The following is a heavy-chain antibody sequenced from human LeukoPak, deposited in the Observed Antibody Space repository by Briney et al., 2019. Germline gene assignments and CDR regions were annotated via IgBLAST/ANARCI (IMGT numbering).Heavy chain of an antibody. CDR3: TRHSCSSTSCYDY. CDR1: GFTFSGSA. V-gene: IGHV3-73*01. J-gene: IGHJ4*02. Sequence: GGSLRLSCAASGFTFSGSAMHWVRQASGKGLEWVGRIRSKANSYATAYAASVKGRFTISRDDSKNTAYLQMNSLKTKDTAVYYCTRHSCSSTSCYDYWGQGTLVTVSS. CDR2: IRSKANSYAT. D-gene: IGHD2-2*01.